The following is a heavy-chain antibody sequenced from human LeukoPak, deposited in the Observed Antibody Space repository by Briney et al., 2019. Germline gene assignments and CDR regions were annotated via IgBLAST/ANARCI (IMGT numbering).Heavy chain of an antibody. CDR2: ISGTSTYI. J-gene: IGHJ4*02. CDR3: ARDGYCSSTSCYYFDY. V-gene: IGHV3-21*01. Sequence: PGGSLRLSCAASGFAFSSYSMNWVRQAPGKGLEWVSSISGTSTYIYFANSLKGRFSISRDNAKNSLYLQMNSLRAEDTAVYYCARDGYCSSTSCYYFDYWGQGTLVTVSS. D-gene: IGHD2-2*01. CDR1: GFAFSSYS.